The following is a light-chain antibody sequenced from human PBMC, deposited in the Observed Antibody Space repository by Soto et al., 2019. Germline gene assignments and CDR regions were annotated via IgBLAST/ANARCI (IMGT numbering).Light chain of an antibody. CDR3: QQYVTSSPRT. CDR2: GIS. Sequence: EIVLTQSPGTMSLSPGEIATLSCRASHTISSSYLAWYQQKPGQAPRLLMYGISSRATGIPDRFSGSGSGTDVTLPITRLEPEDVAVYYCQQYVTSSPRTFGQGTKVEIK. CDR1: HTISSSY. V-gene: IGKV3-20*01. J-gene: IGKJ1*01.